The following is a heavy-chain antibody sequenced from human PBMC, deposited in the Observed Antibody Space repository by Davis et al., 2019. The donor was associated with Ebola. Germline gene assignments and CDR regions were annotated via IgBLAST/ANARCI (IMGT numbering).Heavy chain of an antibody. D-gene: IGHD3-10*01. V-gene: IGHV3-7*03. Sequence: GESLKISCAASGFTFSSYWMSWVRQAPGKGLEWVANIKQDGSEKYYVDSVKGRFTISRDNAKNSLYLQMNSLRAEDTAVYYCAKEAHILWFGELPYWGQGTLVTVSS. CDR2: IKQDGSEK. CDR3: AKEAHILWFGELPY. J-gene: IGHJ4*02. CDR1: GFTFSSYW.